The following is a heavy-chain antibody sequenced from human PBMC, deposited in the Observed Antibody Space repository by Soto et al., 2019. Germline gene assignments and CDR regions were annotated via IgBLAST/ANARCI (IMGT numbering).Heavy chain of an antibody. J-gene: IGHJ5*02. CDR3: ARVLGNRDSNWFDP. V-gene: IGHV4-59*01. CDR2: IYYSGST. CDR1: GGSISSYY. D-gene: IGHD4-4*01. Sequence: SETLSLTCTVSGGSISSYYWSWIRQPPGKGLEWIGYIYYSGSTNYNPSLKSRVTISVDTSKNQFSLKLSSVTAADTAVYYCARVLGNRDSNWFDPWGQGTLVTVSS.